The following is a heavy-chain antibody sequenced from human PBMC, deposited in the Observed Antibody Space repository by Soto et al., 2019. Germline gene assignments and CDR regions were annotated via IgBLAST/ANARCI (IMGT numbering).Heavy chain of an antibody. Sequence: EVQLVESGGGLVKPGGSLRLSCAASGFTFSSYSMNWVRQAPGKGLEWVSSISSSSSYIYYADSVKGRFTISRDNAKNSLYLQMNSLRAEDTAVYYCARDDRISGYSPRPYYFDYWGQGTLVTVSS. D-gene: IGHD5-12*01. CDR3: ARDDRISGYSPRPYYFDY. V-gene: IGHV3-21*01. CDR2: ISSSSSYI. J-gene: IGHJ4*02. CDR1: GFTFSSYS.